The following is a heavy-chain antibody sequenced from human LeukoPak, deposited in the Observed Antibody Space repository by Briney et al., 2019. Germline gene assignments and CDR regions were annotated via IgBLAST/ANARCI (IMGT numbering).Heavy chain of an antibody. J-gene: IGHJ4*02. CDR3: ARGPDYYDSSGYSYYFDY. D-gene: IGHD3-22*01. CDR1: GGSFSGYY. Sequence: SETLSLTCAVYGGSFSGYYWSWIRQPPGKGLEWIGEINHSGSTNYNPSLKSRVTISVDTSKNQFSLKLSSVTAADTAVYYCARGPDYYDSSGYSYYFDYWGQGTPVTVSS. V-gene: IGHV4-34*01. CDR2: INHSGST.